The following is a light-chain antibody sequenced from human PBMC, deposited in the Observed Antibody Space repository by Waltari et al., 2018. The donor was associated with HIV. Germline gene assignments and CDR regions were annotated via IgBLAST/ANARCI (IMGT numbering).Light chain of an antibody. J-gene: IGLJ3*02. CDR1: SSDVGSYNR. CDR2: EVS. Sequence: QSALTQPASVSGSPGQPLTISCPGTSSDVGSYNRVASYQQHPGKAPKLMIYEVSKRPSGVSNRFSGSKSGNTASLTISGLQAEDEADYYCCSYAGSSTFERVFGGGTKLTVL. CDR3: CSYAGSSTFERV. V-gene: IGLV2-23*02.